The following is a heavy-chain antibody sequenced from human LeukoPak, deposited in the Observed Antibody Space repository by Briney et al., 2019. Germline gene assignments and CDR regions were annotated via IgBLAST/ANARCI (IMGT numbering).Heavy chain of an antibody. CDR2: IYDSGST. D-gene: IGHD1-20*01. CDR3: ARGITGTTPLSY. V-gene: IGHV4-59*08. J-gene: IGHJ4*02. CDR1: GGSISSYY. Sequence: SETLSLTCTVSGGSISSYYWSWIRQPPGKGLEWIGFIYDSGSTNYNPSLKSRVTISVDTSKNQFSLKLSSVTAADTAVYYCARGITGTTPLSYWGQGTLVTVSS.